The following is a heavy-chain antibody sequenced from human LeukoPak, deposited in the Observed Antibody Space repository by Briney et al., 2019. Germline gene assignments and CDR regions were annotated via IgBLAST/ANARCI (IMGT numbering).Heavy chain of an antibody. CDR2: ISIDTGNP. CDR1: GYTFTVYA. J-gene: IGHJ4*02. CDR3: ARRGKSFDF. Sequence: ASVTVSCKTSGYTFTVYAINWVRQAPGQGLEWMGWISIDTGNPTYVQDFTGRFVFSLDTSVTTAYLQISSLKAEDTAVYYCARRGKSFDFWGQGTLVTVSS. V-gene: IGHV7-4-1*02. D-gene: IGHD3-3*01.